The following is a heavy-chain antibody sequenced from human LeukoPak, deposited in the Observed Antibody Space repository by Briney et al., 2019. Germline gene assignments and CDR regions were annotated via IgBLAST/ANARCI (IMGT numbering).Heavy chain of an antibody. CDR2: IYYSGST. D-gene: IGHD3-10*01. J-gene: IGHJ6*04. CDR3: ARDPRPTDVLLWFGDSNYGMDV. Sequence: SETLSLTCTVSGGSVSSGGYYWSWIRQHPGKGLEWIGYIYYSGSTYYNPSLKSRVTISVDTSKNQFSLKLSSVTAADTAVYYCARDPRPTDVLLWFGDSNYGMDVWGKGTTVTVSS. CDR1: GGSVSSGGYY. V-gene: IGHV4-31*03.